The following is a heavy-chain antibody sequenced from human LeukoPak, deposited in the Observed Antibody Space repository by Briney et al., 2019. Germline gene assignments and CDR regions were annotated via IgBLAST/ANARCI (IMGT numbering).Heavy chain of an antibody. Sequence: GGSLRLSCPGSGFTFGDYTMSWVRQAPGQGLEWVGFIRSKASGGTTEYAASVKGRFTISRDDSKSIAYLQMNSLKTEDTAVYYCTRKYSSSWALDYWGQGTLVTVSS. J-gene: IGHJ4*02. CDR3: TRKYSSSWALDY. D-gene: IGHD6-13*01. V-gene: IGHV3-49*04. CDR1: GFTFGDYT. CDR2: IRSKASGGTT.